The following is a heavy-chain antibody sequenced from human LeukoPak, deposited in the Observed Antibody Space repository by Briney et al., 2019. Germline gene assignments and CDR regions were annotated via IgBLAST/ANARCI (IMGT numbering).Heavy chain of an antibody. D-gene: IGHD3-10*01. J-gene: IGHJ4*02. V-gene: IGHV4-34*01. CDR2: INHSGST. Sequence: SETLSLTCAVYGVSFSGYYWSWIRQPPGKGLEWIGEINHSGSTNYNPSLKSRVTISVDTSKNQFSLKLSSVTAADTAVYYCATDGSGVFVYWGQGTLVTVSS. CDR3: ATDGSGVFVY. CDR1: GVSFSGYY.